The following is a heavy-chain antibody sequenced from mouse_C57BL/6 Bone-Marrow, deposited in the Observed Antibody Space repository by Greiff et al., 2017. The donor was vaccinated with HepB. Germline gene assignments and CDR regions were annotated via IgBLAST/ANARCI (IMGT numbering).Heavy chain of an antibody. D-gene: IGHD1-1*01. V-gene: IGHV6-3*01. Sequence: EVKVVESGGGLVQPGGSMKLSCVASGFTFSNYWMNWVRQSPEKGLEWVAQIRLKSDNYATHYAESVKGRFTISRDDSKSSVYLQMNNLRAEDTGIYYCTAGYYYGSSSPGAMDYWGQGTSVTVSS. CDR3: TAGYYYGSSSPGAMDY. CDR1: GFTFSNYW. CDR2: IRLKSDNYAT. J-gene: IGHJ4*01.